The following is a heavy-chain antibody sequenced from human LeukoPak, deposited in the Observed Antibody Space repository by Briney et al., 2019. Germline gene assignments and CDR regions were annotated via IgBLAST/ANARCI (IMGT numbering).Heavy chain of an antibody. CDR1: GFTIRSNY. V-gene: IGHV3-53*01. CDR3: ARGVGQDAFDI. D-gene: IGHD1-26*01. CDR2: IYSGGNT. Sequence: GGSLRLSCAASGFTIRSNYMSWVRQAPGKGLEWVSVIYSGGNTYYADSVKGRFTFYKDNSKNTLFLRMTNLKVEDTAVYYCARGVGQDAFDIWGQGTMVTVSS. J-gene: IGHJ3*02.